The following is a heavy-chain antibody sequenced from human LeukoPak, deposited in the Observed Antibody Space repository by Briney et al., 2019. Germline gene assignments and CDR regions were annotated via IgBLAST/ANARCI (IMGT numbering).Heavy chain of an antibody. CDR2: IAGYNGKT. Sequence: GASVKVSCRSSGYTFVRYGVNWVRQAPGQGLEWMGWIAGYNGKTNYAQRFQGRLTVTMDIPTSTAYLELRSLSSDDTAVYYCARDKWTGDMDYWGQGTLVTVSS. J-gene: IGHJ4*02. V-gene: IGHV1-18*01. D-gene: IGHD3/OR15-3a*01. CDR1: GYTFVRYG. CDR3: ARDKWTGDMDY.